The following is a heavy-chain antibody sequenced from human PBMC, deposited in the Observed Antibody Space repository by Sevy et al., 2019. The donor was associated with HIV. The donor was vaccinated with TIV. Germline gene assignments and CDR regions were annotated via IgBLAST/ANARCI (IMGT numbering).Heavy chain of an antibody. CDR2: ISYDGSNK. V-gene: IGHV3-30*04. Sequence: GGSLRLSCAASGFTFSSYAMHWVRQAPGKGLEWVAVISYDGSNKYYAHSVKGRFTISRDNSKNTLYLQMNSLRAEDTAVYYCARDRVGTVVTPGIGYYYYGMDVWGQGTTVTVSS. CDR1: GFTFSSYA. CDR3: ARDRVGTVVTPGIGYYYYGMDV. J-gene: IGHJ6*02. D-gene: IGHD2-21*02.